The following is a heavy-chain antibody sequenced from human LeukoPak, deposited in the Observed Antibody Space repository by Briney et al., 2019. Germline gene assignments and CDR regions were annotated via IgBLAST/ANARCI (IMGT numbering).Heavy chain of an antibody. D-gene: IGHD3/OR15-3a*01. CDR3: ARHDFWIGHYDY. CDR1: GGSFSGYY. J-gene: IGHJ4*02. CDR2: INHSGST. Sequence: PSETLSLTCAVYGGSFSGYYWSWIRQPPGKGLEWIGEINHSGSTNYNPSLKSRVTISVDTSKNQFSLKLSSVTAADTAVYYCARHDFWIGHYDYWGQGTLVTVSS. V-gene: IGHV4-34*01.